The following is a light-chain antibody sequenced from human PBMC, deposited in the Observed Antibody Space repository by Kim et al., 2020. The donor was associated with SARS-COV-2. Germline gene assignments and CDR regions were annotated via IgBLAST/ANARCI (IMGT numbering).Light chain of an antibody. CDR2: DKV. V-gene: IGLV3-19*01. Sequence: SSELTQDPALSVALGQTVTITCQGDSLRSFYGNWFQQKPGQAPVLLIYDKVNRPSGIPERFSASASGNTVSLTIIGAQAEDEADYFCGSRDGSGDFVVFGGGTRLTVL. CDR1: SLRSFY. J-gene: IGLJ3*02. CDR3: GSRDGSGDFVV.